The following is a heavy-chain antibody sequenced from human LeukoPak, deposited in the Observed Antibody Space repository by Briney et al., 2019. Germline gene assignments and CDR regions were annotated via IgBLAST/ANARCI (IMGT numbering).Heavy chain of an antibody. D-gene: IGHD4-23*01. J-gene: IGHJ3*02. CDR1: GYTFTNYD. V-gene: IGHV1-8*03. CDR2: MNPNSGNT. CDR3: AREGYTVATRGAFDI. Sequence: ASVKVSCKASGYTFTNYDINWVRQATGQGLEWLGWMNPNSGNTGFAQKFQGRVTITRNTSISTAYMELSSLRSEDTAVYYCAREGYTVATRGAFDIWGQGTMVTVSS.